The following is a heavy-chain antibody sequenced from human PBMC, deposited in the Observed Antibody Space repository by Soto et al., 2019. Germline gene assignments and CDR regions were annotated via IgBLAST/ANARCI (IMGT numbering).Heavy chain of an antibody. J-gene: IGHJ4*02. Sequence: EVQLLESGGGLVQPGGSLRLSCAASGFTFSSYAMRWVRQAPGKGLEWVSAISGSGGSTYYADSVKGRFTISRDNSKNTLYLQMISLRAEDTAVYYCAKDLRMGDDDPRDYWGQGPLVTVSS. CDR2: ISGSGGST. V-gene: IGHV3-23*01. CDR1: GFTFSSYA. D-gene: IGHD2-21*01. CDR3: AKDLRMGDDDPRDY.